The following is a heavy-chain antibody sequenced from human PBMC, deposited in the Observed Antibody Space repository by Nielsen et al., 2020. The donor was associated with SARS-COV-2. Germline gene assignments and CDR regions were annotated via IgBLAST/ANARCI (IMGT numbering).Heavy chain of an antibody. Sequence: GSLRLSCAASGFTFSSYAMHWVRQAPGKGLEWVAVISYDGSNKYYADSVKGRFTISRDNSKNTLYLQMSSLRAEDTAVYYCVKGWVGTAGYWGQGTLVTVSS. J-gene: IGHJ4*02. CDR2: ISYDGSNK. CDR1: GFTFSSYA. V-gene: IGHV3-30*14. CDR3: VKGWVGTAGY. D-gene: IGHD1-1*01.